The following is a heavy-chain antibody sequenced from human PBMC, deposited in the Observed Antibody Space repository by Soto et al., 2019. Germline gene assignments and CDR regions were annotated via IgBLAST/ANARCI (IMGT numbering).Heavy chain of an antibody. CDR3: VRDSGWPILNFDS. CDR2: ASYDGSET. V-gene: IGHV3-30*03. J-gene: IGHJ4*02. Sequence: GGSLRLSCAASGFDFRSYGIHWVRQAPGRGLEWVAAASYDGSETYYADSAKGRFTVSKEISKNTVFLQMNALRHEDTALYCCVRDSGWPILNFDSWGQGTLVTVSS. D-gene: IGHD3-10*01. CDR1: GFDFRSYG.